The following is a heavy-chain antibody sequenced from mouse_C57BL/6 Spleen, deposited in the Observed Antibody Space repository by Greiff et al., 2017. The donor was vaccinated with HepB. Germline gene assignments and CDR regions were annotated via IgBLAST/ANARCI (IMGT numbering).Heavy chain of an antibody. V-gene: IGHV1-15*01. CDR1: GYTFTDYE. J-gene: IGHJ4*01. CDR2: IDPETGGT. D-gene: IGHD3-2*02. Sequence: VQLQQSGAELVRPGASVTLSCKASGYTFTDYEMHWVKQTPVHGLEWIGAIDPETGGTAYNQKFKGKAILTADKSSSTAYMELRSLTSEDSAVYYCTRSRAAQATFMDYWGQGTSVTVSS. CDR3: TRSRAAQATFMDY.